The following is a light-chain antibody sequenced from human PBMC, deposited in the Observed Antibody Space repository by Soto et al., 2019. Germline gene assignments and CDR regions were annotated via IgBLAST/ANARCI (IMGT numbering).Light chain of an antibody. CDR1: QSVDSY. Sequence: DIVLPQSPASLSLSPGPRATLYGKARQSVDSYLVWYQQQPGQAPRLLLFGASTRAPGIPDRFSGSGSGTDFTLSISRLEPEDFAVYYCQQYASSPLLTFGGGTKVDIK. CDR2: GAS. CDR3: QQYASSPLLT. J-gene: IGKJ4*01. V-gene: IGKV3-20*01.